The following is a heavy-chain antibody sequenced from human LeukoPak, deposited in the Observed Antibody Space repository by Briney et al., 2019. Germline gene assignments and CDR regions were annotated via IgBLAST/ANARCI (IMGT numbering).Heavy chain of an antibody. J-gene: IGHJ4*02. Sequence: GGSLRLSCAAFGFPFSKSGMHWVRQAPGKGLEWVTSIRFDGSNKYYTDSVKGRFTISRDNSKNTLYLQMNSLRGEDTAVYYCAKARGTYFQWSFYYWGQGTLVTVSS. CDR3: AKARGTYFQWSFYY. V-gene: IGHV3-30*02. CDR2: IRFDGSNK. CDR1: GFPFSKSG. D-gene: IGHD2-15*01.